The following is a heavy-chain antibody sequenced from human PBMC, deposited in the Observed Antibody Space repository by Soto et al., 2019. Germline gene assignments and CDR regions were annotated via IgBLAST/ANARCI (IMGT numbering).Heavy chain of an antibody. CDR3: ASEITVDGRAGY. V-gene: IGHV3-21*01. CDR1: GFFFSSYT. Sequence: EAQLVESGGGLVKPGGSLRLSCAGSGFFFSSYTMNWVRQAPGKGLEWVSSISGNSGYIYYADSVKGRFTISRDNAKNSLFLQMKNLRAEDTAVYYCASEITVDGRAGYWGQGTLVTVSS. D-gene: IGHD6-19*01. J-gene: IGHJ4*02. CDR2: ISGNSGYI.